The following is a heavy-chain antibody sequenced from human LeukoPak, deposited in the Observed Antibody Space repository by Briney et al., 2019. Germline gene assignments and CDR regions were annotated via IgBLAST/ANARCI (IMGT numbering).Heavy chain of an antibody. CDR1: GYTFTSYD. CDR2: MNPNSGNT. V-gene: IGHV1-8*01. J-gene: IGHJ4*02. Sequence: ASVKVSCKASGYTFTSYDINWVRQATGQGLEWMGWMNPNSGNTGYARKFQGRVTMTRNTSISTAYMELSSLRSEDTAVYYCARRWFRELTIDYWGQGTLVTVSS. CDR3: ARRWFRELTIDY. D-gene: IGHD3-10*01.